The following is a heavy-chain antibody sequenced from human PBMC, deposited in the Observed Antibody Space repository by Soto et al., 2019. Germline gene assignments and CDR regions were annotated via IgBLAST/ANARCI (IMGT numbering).Heavy chain of an antibody. CDR2: IYYSRST. Sequence: SETLSLTCTLSDGSISSSSYDWGWIRQPPGKGLEWIGIIYYSRSTYYNPSLKSRVTISVDTSKNQFSLKLSSVTAADTAVYYCARSLGFCISTSCYPDAFDIWGQGTMVTVSS. V-gene: IGHV4-39*01. D-gene: IGHD2-2*01. J-gene: IGHJ3*02. CDR1: DGSISSSSYD. CDR3: ARSLGFCISTSCYPDAFDI.